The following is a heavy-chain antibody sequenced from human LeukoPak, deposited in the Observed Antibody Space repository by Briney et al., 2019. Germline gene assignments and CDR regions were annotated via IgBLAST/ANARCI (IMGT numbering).Heavy chain of an antibody. CDR1: GLTFSNYG. J-gene: IGHJ4*02. CDR2: IRYDGTNK. Sequence: QTGGSLRLSCAASGLTFSNYGMHWVRQAPGKGLEWVAFIRYDGTNKYYADSVKGRFTISRDNSNNTLYLQMNSLRPEDTAVYYCAKDRVLRYFDWLFDLDYWGQGTLVTVSS. V-gene: IGHV3-30*02. CDR3: AKDRVLRYFDWLFDLDY. D-gene: IGHD3-9*01.